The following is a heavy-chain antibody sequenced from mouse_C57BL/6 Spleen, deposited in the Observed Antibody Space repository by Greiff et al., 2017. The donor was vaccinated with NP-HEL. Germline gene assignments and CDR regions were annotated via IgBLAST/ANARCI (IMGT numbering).Heavy chain of an antibody. CDR1: GYAFSSSW. D-gene: IGHD1-1*02. Sequence: VQLQQSGPELVKPGASVKISCKASGYAFSSSWMNWVKQRPGKGLEWIGRIYPGDGDTNYNGKFKGKATLTADKSSSTAYMQLSSLTSEDSAVYFCAREGGGYYLDYWGQGTTLTVSS. J-gene: IGHJ2*01. CDR2: IYPGDGDT. V-gene: IGHV1-82*01. CDR3: AREGGGYYLDY.